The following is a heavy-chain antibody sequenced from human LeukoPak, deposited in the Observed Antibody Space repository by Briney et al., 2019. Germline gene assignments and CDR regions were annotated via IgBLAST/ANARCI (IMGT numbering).Heavy chain of an antibody. CDR1: GFTFSRYW. Sequence: GGSLRLSCAASGFTFSRYWKSWVRQAPGKGLEWVANIKQDGSEKYYVDSVKGRFTISRDNAKNTLYLQMNSLRAEDTAFYYCVKSPVAARPDHWGQGTLVTVSS. V-gene: IGHV3-7*01. CDR2: IKQDGSEK. D-gene: IGHD6-6*01. CDR3: VKSPVAARPDH. J-gene: IGHJ4*02.